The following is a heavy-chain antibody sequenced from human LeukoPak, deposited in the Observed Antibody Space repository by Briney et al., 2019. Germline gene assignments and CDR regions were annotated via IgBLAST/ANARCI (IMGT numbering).Heavy chain of an antibody. CDR1: GGSFSGYY. V-gene: IGHV4-34*01. Sequence: SETLSLTCAVYGGSFSGYYWSWIRQPPGKGLEWIGEINHSGSTNYNPSLKSRVTISVDTSKNQFSLKLSSVTAADTAVYYCARSPTEQQVDYWGQGTLVIVSS. CDR2: INHSGST. D-gene: IGHD6-13*01. CDR3: ARSPTEQQVDY. J-gene: IGHJ4*02.